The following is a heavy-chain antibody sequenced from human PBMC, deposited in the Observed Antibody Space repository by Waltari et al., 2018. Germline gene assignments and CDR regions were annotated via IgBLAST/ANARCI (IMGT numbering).Heavy chain of an antibody. CDR2: IKQDGSED. D-gene: IGHD2-21*01. CDR1: GFTFSRYW. V-gene: IGHV3-7*01. Sequence: EVQLVESGGGLVQPGGSLRLSCAASGFTFSRYWMSWVRQAPGKGLEWVANIKQDGSEDRHVDSVKGRFTISRDNAKNSLYLQMNSLRVEDTAVYYCARGAYCGGDCYWHFDYWGQGSLVTVSS. J-gene: IGHJ4*02. CDR3: ARGAYCGGDCYWHFDY.